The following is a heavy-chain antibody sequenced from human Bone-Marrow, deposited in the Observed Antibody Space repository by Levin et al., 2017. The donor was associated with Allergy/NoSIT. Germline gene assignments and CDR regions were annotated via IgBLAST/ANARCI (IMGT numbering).Heavy chain of an antibody. Sequence: GSLRLSCAVYGGSFSGYSWNWIRQPPGKGLEWIGNIYHGGSTNYSPSLKSRVTISVDTSKNQFSLKLNSVTAADTAVYYCARKDTAMALGSYWGQGTLVTVSS. CDR3: ARKDTAMALGSY. D-gene: IGHD5-18*01. J-gene: IGHJ4*02. CDR2: IYHGGST. CDR1: GGSFSGYS. V-gene: IGHV4-34*01.